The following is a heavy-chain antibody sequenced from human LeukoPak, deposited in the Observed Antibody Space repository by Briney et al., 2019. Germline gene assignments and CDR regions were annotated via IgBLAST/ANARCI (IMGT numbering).Heavy chain of an antibody. V-gene: IGHV1-69*13. CDR2: IIPIFGTA. CDR3: ARDLEDYGGNSAGY. CDR1: GGTFSSYA. D-gene: IGHD4-23*01. Sequence: SVKVSCKASGGTFSSYAISWGRQAPGQGLEWMGGIIPIFGTANYAQKFQGRVTITADESTSTAYMELSSLRSEDTAVYYCARDLEDYGGNSAGYWGQGTLVTVSS. J-gene: IGHJ4*02.